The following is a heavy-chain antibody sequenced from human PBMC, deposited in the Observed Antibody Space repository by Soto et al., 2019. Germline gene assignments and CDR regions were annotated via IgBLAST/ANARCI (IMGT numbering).Heavy chain of an antibody. J-gene: IGHJ6*02. CDR3: ARDRSTDFGLDV. D-gene: IGHD3-3*01. CDR1: GFTFSDYV. Sequence: EVQLFESGGDLVQPGGSLRLSCVASGFTFSDYVMSWVRQVPGKGLEWVSSISDGGEKTDYRDSVRGRFTISRDNARFTLQLQMNSLRVDDTAIYFCARDRSTDFGLDVWGQGTTVTVSS. V-gene: IGHV3-23*01. CDR2: ISDGGEKT.